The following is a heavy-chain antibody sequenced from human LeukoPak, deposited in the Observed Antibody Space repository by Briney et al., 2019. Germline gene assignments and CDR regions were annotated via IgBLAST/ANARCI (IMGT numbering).Heavy chain of an antibody. J-gene: IGHJ4*02. V-gene: IGHV3-30*02. CDR3: ARLLERRDGYFAL. Sequence: GGSLRLSCAASGFTFSSYGMHWVRQAPGKGLEWVAFIRYDGSHKYYADSVKGRFTISRDNSKNTLYLQMNSLRAEDTAVYYCARLLERRDGYFALWGQGTLVTVSS. D-gene: IGHD5-24*01. CDR2: IRYDGSHK. CDR1: GFTFSSYG.